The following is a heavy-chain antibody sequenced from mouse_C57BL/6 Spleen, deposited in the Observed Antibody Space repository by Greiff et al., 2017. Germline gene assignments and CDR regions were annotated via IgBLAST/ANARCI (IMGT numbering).Heavy chain of an antibody. CDR3: ARVYSTNYAMDY. J-gene: IGHJ4*01. V-gene: IGHV1-54*01. CDR2: INPGSGGT. Sequence: VQLQESGAELVRPGTSVKVSCKASGYAFTNYLIEWVKQRPGQGLEWIGVINPGSGGTNYNEKFKGKATLTADKSSSTAYMQLSSLTSEDSAVYFCARVYSTNYAMDYWGQGTSVTVSS. D-gene: IGHD2-5*01. CDR1: GYAFTNYL.